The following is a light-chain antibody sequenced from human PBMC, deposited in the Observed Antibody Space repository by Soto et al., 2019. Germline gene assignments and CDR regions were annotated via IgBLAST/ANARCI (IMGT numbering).Light chain of an antibody. CDR3: QQYGSSSWT. V-gene: IGKV3-20*01. J-gene: IGKJ1*01. CDR1: QSVSSSY. CDR2: GAS. Sequence: EVAMAQTPVTLSVSPGERATLSCRASQSVSSSYLAWYQQKPGQAPRLLIYGASSRATGIPDRFSGSGSGTDFTLTISRLEPEDFAVYYCQQYGSSSWTFGQATKVDIK.